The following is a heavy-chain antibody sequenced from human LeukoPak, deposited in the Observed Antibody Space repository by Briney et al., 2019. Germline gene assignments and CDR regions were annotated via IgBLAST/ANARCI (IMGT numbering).Heavy chain of an antibody. CDR3: AGGDMTYYDFWSGYLNWFDP. CDR1: GYTFTGYY. J-gene: IGHJ5*02. V-gene: IGHV1-2*02. CDR2: INPNSGGT. Sequence: ASVKVSCKASGYTFTGYYMHWVRQAPGQGLEWMGWINPNSGGTNYAQKFQGRVTMTRDTSISTAYMELSRLRFDDTAVYYCAGGDMTYYDFWSGYLNWFDPWGQGTLVTVSS. D-gene: IGHD3-3*01.